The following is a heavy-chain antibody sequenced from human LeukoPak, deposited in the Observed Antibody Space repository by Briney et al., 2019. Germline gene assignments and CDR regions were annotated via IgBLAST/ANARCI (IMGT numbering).Heavy chain of an antibody. Sequence: PGGSLRLSCAAPGFTFSSYGMHWLRQAPGKGLEWVAFIRYDGNYKFFADSVKGRFAISRDNSNSTLFLQMNSLRAEDTAVYYCAKGRFLEWLRFDYWGQGTLVTVSS. CDR3: AKGRFLEWLRFDY. V-gene: IGHV3-30*02. D-gene: IGHD3-3*01. CDR1: GFTFSSYG. J-gene: IGHJ4*02. CDR2: IRYDGNYK.